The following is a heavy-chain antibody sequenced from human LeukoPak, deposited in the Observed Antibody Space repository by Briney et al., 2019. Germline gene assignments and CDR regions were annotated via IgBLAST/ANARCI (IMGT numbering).Heavy chain of an antibody. Sequence: PGGSLRLSCAASGFSFSDYHMIWIRQPPGKGLEWVSYITFSGRTIHYADSVRGRFTISRDNARSSLYLQMNSLRAEDTAVYYCARLGSSWPNWFDPWGQGTLVTVSS. V-gene: IGHV3-11*01. D-gene: IGHD6-13*01. CDR2: ITFSGRTI. J-gene: IGHJ5*02. CDR3: ARLGSSWPNWFDP. CDR1: GFSFSDYH.